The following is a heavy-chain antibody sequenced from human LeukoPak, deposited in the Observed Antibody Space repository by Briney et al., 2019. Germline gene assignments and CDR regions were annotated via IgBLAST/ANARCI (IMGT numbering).Heavy chain of an antibody. CDR1: GGTFSSYA. V-gene: IGHV1-69*13. CDR3: ITMVRGVIPRDY. CDR2: IIPIFGTA. Sequence: SVKVSCKASGGTFSSYAISWVRQAPGQGLEWMGGIIPIFGTANYAQKFQGRVTITADESTSTAYMELSSLRSEDTAVYYCITMVRGVIPRDYWGQGTLVTVSS. D-gene: IGHD3-10*01. J-gene: IGHJ4*02.